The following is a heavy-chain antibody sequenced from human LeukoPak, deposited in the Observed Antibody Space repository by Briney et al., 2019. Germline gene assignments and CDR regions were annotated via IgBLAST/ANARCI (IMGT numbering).Heavy chain of an antibody. CDR2: ISGSGGNT. CDR1: GFTFSIYA. CDR3: AKSMVRGVIPGDY. D-gene: IGHD3-10*01. Sequence: PGGSLRLSCAASGFTFSIYAMSWVRQAPGKGLEWVSGISGSGGNTYYADSVKGRFTISRDNSKNTLYLQMNSLRADDTAVYYCAKSMVRGVIPGDYWGQGTLVTVSS. J-gene: IGHJ4*02. V-gene: IGHV3-23*01.